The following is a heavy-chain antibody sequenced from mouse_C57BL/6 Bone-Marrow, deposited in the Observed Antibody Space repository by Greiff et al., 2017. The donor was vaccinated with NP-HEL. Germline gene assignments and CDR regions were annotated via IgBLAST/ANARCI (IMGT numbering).Heavy chain of an antibody. CDR1: GFTFSNYW. Sequence: EVKLVESGGGLVQPGGSMKLSCVASGFTFSNYWMNWVRQSPEKGLEWVAQIRLKSDNYATHYAESVKGRFTISRDDSKSSVYLQMNNLRAEDTGIYYCTDDVYWYFDVWGTGTTVTVSS. V-gene: IGHV6-3*01. CDR2: IRLKSDNYAT. J-gene: IGHJ1*03. D-gene: IGHD2-3*01. CDR3: TDDVYWYFDV.